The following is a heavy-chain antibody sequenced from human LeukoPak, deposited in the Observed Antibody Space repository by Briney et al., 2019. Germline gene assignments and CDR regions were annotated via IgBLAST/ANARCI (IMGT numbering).Heavy chain of an antibody. CDR2: ISSSSSYI. CDR3: ASKRRYDFWSGYYYFDY. V-gene: IGHV3-21*01. D-gene: IGHD3-3*01. Sequence: PGGSLRLSCAASGFTFSSYSMNWVRQAPGKGLEWVSSISSSSSYIYYADSVKGRFTISRDNAKNSLYLQMNSLRAEDTAVYYCASKRRYDFWSGYYYFDYWGQGTLVTVSS. J-gene: IGHJ4*02. CDR1: GFTFSSYS.